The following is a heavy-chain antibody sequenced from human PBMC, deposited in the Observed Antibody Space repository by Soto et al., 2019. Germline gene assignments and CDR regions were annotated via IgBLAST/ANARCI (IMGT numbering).Heavy chain of an antibody. CDR3: ARVVLSSGWYYYGMDV. J-gene: IGHJ6*02. D-gene: IGHD6-19*01. V-gene: IGHV3-53*01. CDR1: GFTVSSNY. CDR2: IYSGGST. Sequence: LRLSCAASGFTVSSNYMSWVRQAPGKGLEWVSVIYSGGSTYYADSVKGRFTISRDNSKNTLYLQMNSLRAEDTAVYYCARVVLSSGWYYYGMDVWGQGTTVTVSS.